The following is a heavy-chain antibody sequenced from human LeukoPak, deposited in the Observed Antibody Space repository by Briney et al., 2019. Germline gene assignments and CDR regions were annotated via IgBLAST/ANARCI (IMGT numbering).Heavy chain of an antibody. J-gene: IGHJ4*02. Sequence: PSETLSLTCAVFGGPFSGASWTWIRQPPGKGLEWIGEINHSGSTNYNPSLKSRVTISLDSSKNQFSLRLTSVTAADTAVYYCARRLTITARNDLDSWGQGTLVTVSS. V-gene: IGHV4-34*01. D-gene: IGHD1-1*01. CDR3: ARRLTITARNDLDS. CDR2: INHSGST. CDR1: GGPFSGAS.